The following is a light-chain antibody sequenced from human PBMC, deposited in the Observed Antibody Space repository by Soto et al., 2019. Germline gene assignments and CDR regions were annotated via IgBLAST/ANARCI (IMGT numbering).Light chain of an antibody. CDR3: QQYASSPLT. CDR2: GAS. J-gene: IGKJ4*01. CDR1: QGVGRYY. V-gene: IGKV3-20*01. Sequence: DIVLTQSPATLSSSPGERATLSCRASQGVGRYYFAWYQQKPGQAPRLLIYGASSRATGIPERFSGSGSGTDFTLTLSRLEPEDFAVYYCQQYASSPLTFGGGTKVEIK.